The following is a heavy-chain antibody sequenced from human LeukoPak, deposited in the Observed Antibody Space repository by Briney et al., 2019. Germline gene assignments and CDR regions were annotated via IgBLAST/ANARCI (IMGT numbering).Heavy chain of an antibody. CDR1: GFTFSTYT. J-gene: IGHJ4*02. D-gene: IGHD2-2*01. Sequence: PGGSLRLSCAASGFTFSTYTMHWVRQAPGKGLEWVAVILYDGSNEYYADSVKGRFTISRDNAKNTLYLQMNSLRPEDTAVYHCVRDGTPGGYCSSTTCYFFGFDSWGQGTLVTVSS. CDR3: VRDGTPGGYCSSTTCYFFGFDS. CDR2: ILYDGSNE. V-gene: IGHV3-30*04.